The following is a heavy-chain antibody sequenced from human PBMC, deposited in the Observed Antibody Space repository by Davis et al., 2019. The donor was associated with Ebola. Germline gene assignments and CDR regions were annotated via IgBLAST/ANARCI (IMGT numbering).Heavy chain of an antibody. Sequence: GESLKISCAASGFTFSSYAMHWVRQAPGKGLEWVSVIYSGGSTYYADSVKGRFTISRDNSKNTLYLQMNSLRAEDTAVYYCARGVVAAASDAFDIWGQGTMVTVSS. CDR2: IYSGGST. V-gene: IGHV3-53*01. D-gene: IGHD2-15*01. J-gene: IGHJ3*02. CDR1: GFTFSSYA. CDR3: ARGVVAAASDAFDI.